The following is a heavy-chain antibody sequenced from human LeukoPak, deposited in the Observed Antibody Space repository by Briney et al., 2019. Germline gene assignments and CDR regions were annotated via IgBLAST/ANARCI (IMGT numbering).Heavy chain of an antibody. CDR2: ISPTGGTT. J-gene: IGHJ4*02. V-gene: IGHV3-74*01. Sequence: GGSLRLSCTASGFSFSGHWMHWARQLPGKGLVWVSRISPTGGTTSYADSVKGRFTVSRDNAKNTLYLQVNNLRAEVTAVYYCARGPNSNWSGLDFWGQGTLLTVSS. CDR1: GFSFSGHW. CDR3: ARGPNSNWSGLDF. D-gene: IGHD6-6*01.